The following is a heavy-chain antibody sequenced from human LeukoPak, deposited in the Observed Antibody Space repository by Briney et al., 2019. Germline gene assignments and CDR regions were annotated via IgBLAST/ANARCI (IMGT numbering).Heavy chain of an antibody. V-gene: IGHV4-59*08. D-gene: IGHD7-27*01. CDR1: GGSISSYY. Sequence: SETLSLTCTVSGGSISSYYWSWIRQPPGKGLEWIGYIYYGGSTNYNPSLKSRVTISVDTSKNQFSLKLSSVTAADTAVCYCASHRTGDLLRHAFDIWGQGTMVTVSS. CDR3: ASHRTGDLLRHAFDI. J-gene: IGHJ3*02. CDR2: IYYGGST.